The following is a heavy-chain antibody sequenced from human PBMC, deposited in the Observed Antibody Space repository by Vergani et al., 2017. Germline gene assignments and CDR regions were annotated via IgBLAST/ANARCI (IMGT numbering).Heavy chain of an antibody. Sequence: VELVQSGPEMRKPGESMKISCKGSEYRFGNYWIGWVRQMPGKGLEWMGIIYPADSDTRYSPSFQGQVTISADKSISTAFLQWDSLKASDTALYYCERHTTYTDSWGQGTLVTVS. V-gene: IGHV5-51*01. CDR1: EYRFGNYW. J-gene: IGHJ4*02. CDR2: IYPADSDT. CDR3: ERHTTYTDS. D-gene: IGHD1-1*01.